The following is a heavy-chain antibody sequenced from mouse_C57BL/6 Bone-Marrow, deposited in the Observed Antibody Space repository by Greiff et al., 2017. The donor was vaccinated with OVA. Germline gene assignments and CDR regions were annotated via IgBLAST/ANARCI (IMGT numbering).Heavy chain of an antibody. V-gene: IGHV1-7*01. D-gene: IGHD1-1*01. CDR3: ATHYYGSSYPHGC. CDR1: GYTFTSYW. Sequence: VQLQQSGAELAKPGASVKLSCKASGYTFTSYWMHWVKQRPGQGLEWIGYINPSSGYTKYNQTFKDKATLTADKSSSTAYMQLSSLTYEDSAVYYGATHYYGSSYPHGCWGQGATLTGSS. CDR2: INPSSGYT. J-gene: IGHJ2*01.